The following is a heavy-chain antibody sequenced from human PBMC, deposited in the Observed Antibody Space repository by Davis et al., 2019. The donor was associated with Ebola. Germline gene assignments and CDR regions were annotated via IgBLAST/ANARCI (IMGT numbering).Heavy chain of an antibody. Sequence: GGSLRLSCAVSGFTFSNYNMNWVRQAPGKGLEWVAVIWYDGNNKYYADSVKGRFTISRDNSKNTLYLQMNSLRAEDTAVYYCARDRYSSSGFDYWGQGTLVTVSS. J-gene: IGHJ4*02. CDR1: GFTFSNYN. D-gene: IGHD6-6*01. V-gene: IGHV3-33*08. CDR3: ARDRYSSSGFDY. CDR2: IWYDGNNK.